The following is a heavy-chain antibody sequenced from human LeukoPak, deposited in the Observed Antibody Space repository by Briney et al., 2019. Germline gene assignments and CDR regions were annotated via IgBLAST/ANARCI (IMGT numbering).Heavy chain of an antibody. CDR1: GGSISRHY. D-gene: IGHD5-18*01. J-gene: IGHJ6*03. V-gene: IGHV4-59*11. CDR2: VYYSGST. CDR3: AREPGGARGYSYGYGYNYYMDV. Sequence: NPSETLSLTCTVSGGSISRHYWSWIRQPPGKGLEWIGYVYYSGSTNYNPSLKSRVTISVDTSKNQFSLKLSSVTAADTAVYYCAREPGGARGYSYGYGYNYYMDVWGKGTTVTVSS.